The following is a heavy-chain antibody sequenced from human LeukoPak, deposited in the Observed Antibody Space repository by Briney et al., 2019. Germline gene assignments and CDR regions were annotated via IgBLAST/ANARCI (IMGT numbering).Heavy chain of an antibody. J-gene: IGHJ5*02. CDR3: ARHIVVVPETWFDP. V-gene: IGHV4-4*07. CDR2: IYTSGST. D-gene: IGHD2-2*01. CDR1: GGSISSYY. Sequence: SETLSLTCTVSGGSISSYYWSWIRQPAGKGLEWIGRIYTSGSTNYNPSLKSRVTMSVDTSKNQVSLKLSSVTAADTAVYYCARHIVVVPETWFDPWGQGTLVTVSS.